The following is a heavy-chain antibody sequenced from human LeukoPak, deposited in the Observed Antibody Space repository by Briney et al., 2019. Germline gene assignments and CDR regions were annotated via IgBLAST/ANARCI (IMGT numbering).Heavy chain of an antibody. CDR2: ISGSGGST. CDR3: ARHSLPYCGGDCAYYFDY. V-gene: IGHV3-23*01. J-gene: IGHJ4*02. CDR1: GFTFSSYG. Sequence: GGTLRLSCAASGFTFSSYGMSWVRQAPGKGLEWVSAISGSGGSTYYADSVKGRFTISRDNAKNSLYLQMNSLRAEDTAVYYCARHSLPYCGGDCAYYFDYWGQGTLVTVSS. D-gene: IGHD2-21*02.